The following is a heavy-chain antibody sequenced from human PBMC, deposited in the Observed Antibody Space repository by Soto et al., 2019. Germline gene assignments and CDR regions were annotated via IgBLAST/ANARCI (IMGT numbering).Heavy chain of an antibody. Sequence: QVQLQESGPGLVKPSETLSLTCTVSGDTIGSYYWSWIRQPPGKGLEWIGYIYFTGSTNYNPSLKRRVTISVGTSRNQFSLKLSSVTAADTAVYYCARGSCSSASCYTGDYWGQGTLVTVSS. J-gene: IGHJ4*02. D-gene: IGHD2-2*02. CDR1: GDTIGSYY. V-gene: IGHV4-59*01. CDR3: ARGSCSSASCYTGDY. CDR2: IYFTGST.